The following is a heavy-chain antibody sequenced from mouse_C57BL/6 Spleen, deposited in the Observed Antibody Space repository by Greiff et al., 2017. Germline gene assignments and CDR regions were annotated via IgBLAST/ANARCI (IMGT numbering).Heavy chain of an antibody. CDR2: IYPGDGDT. J-gene: IGHJ1*03. Sequence: QVQLQQSGAELVKPGASVKISCKASGYAFSSYWMNWVKQRPGKGLEWIGQIYPGDGDTNYNGKFKGKATLTAAQSSSQAIMHLSSLTPEDAAVYFCARRGTLWYFDVWGTGTTVTVSS. CDR1: GYAFSSYW. D-gene: IGHD3-3*01. CDR3: ARRGTLWYFDV. V-gene: IGHV1-80*01.